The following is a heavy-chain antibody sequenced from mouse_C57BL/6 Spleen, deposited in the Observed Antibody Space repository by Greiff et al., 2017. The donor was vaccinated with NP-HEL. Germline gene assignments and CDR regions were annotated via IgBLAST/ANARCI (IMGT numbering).Heavy chain of an antibody. D-gene: IGHD2-5*01. CDR1: GYTFTSYW. CDR2: IHPNSGST. J-gene: IGHJ2*01. CDR3: ARDYSNYLYYFDY. Sequence: QVQLQQPGAELVKPGASVKLSCKASGYTFTSYWMHWVKQRPGQGLEWIGMIHPNSGSTNYNEKFKSKATLTVDKSSSTAYMKLSSLTSEDSAVDYCARDYSNYLYYFDYWGQGTTLTVSS. V-gene: IGHV1-64*01.